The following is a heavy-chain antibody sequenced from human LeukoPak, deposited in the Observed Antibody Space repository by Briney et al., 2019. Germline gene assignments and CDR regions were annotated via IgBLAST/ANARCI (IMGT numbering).Heavy chain of an antibody. J-gene: IGHJ3*02. V-gene: IGHV1-3*01. CDR3: ARSSMVRGVIITNHLVDAFDI. CDR1: GYTFTSYA. Sequence: ASVKVSCKASGYTFTSYAMHWVRQAPGQRLEWMGWINPGNGNTKYSQKFQGRVTITRDTSASTAYMELSSLRSEDTAVYYCARSSMVRGVIITNHLVDAFDIWGQGTMVTVSS. CDR2: INPGNGNT. D-gene: IGHD3-10*01.